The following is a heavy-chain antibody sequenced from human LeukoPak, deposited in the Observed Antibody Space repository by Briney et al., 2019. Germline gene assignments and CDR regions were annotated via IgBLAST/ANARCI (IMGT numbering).Heavy chain of an antibody. J-gene: IGHJ3*02. V-gene: IGHV3-23*01. CDR3: ANMMTDVLLRFGEFDRGAFDI. Sequence: GGSLRLSCAASGFTFSSYAMSWVRQAPGKGLEWVSAISGSGGSTYYADSVKGRFTISRDNSKNTLYLQMNSLRAEDTAVYYCANMMTDVLLRFGEFDRGAFDIWGQGTMVTVSS. D-gene: IGHD3-10*01. CDR2: ISGSGGST. CDR1: GFTFSSYA.